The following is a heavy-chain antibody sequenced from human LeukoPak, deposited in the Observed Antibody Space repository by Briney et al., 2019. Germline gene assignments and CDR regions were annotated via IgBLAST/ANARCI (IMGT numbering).Heavy chain of an antibody. J-gene: IGHJ4*02. CDR2: ISGSGHNT. D-gene: IGHD3-10*01. V-gene: IGHV3-23*01. CDR3: AKWREGTMVYFDY. Sequence: GESLRLSCAASGFTFSSYAMTWVRQAPGKGLEWVSDISGSGHNTYYADSVKGRFTISRDNSKNTVYLQMNSLRAEDTALYYCAKWREGTMVYFDYWGQGTLVTVSS. CDR1: GFTFSSYA.